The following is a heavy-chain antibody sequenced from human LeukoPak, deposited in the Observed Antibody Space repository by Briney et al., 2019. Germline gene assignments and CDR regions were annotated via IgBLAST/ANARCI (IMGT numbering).Heavy chain of an antibody. J-gene: IGHJ4*02. Sequence: GGSLRLSCAASGFTFSSYAMTWVRQAPGKGLEWVSATSGSGDSAFYADSVKGRFTISRDNSKKTLYLQMNSLRAEDTAAYYCAKTRGYCSGGSCYSDYWGQGTLVTVSS. CDR2: TSGSGDSA. V-gene: IGHV3-23*01. D-gene: IGHD2-15*01. CDR3: AKTRGYCSGGSCYSDY. CDR1: GFTFSSYA.